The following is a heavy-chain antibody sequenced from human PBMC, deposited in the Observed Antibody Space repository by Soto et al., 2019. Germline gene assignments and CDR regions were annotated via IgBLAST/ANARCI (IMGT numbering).Heavy chain of an antibody. D-gene: IGHD2-15*01. CDR1: GFTFSSYA. CDR2: ISGGGGTT. V-gene: IGHV3-23*01. CDR3: AKHIDRSGNTVPHYFDY. J-gene: IGHJ4*02. Sequence: GGSLRLSCEASGFTFSSYAMSWVRQAPGKGLEWVSTISGGGGTTYYADSVRGRFTISRDNSKNTLFLQMSSLRAEDAAVYYCAKHIDRSGNTVPHYFDYWGQGNPLTVSS.